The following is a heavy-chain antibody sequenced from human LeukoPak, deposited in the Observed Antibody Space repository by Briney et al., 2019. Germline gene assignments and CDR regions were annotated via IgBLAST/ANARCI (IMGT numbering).Heavy chain of an antibody. Sequence: GGSLRLSCAASGFTSSDYYMSWVRQAPGKGLEWVSYISSSSSYTNYADSVKGRFTISRDNSKNSLYLQMNSLRAEDTAVYYCASPAAGSNFDCWGQGTLVTVSS. CDR3: ASPAAGSNFDC. J-gene: IGHJ4*02. V-gene: IGHV3-11*03. CDR1: GFTSSDYY. D-gene: IGHD6-13*01. CDR2: ISSSSSYT.